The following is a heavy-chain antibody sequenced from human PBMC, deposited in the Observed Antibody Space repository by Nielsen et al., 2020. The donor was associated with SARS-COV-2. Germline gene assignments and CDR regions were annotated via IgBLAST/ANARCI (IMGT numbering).Heavy chain of an antibody. CDR2: ISDSGIT. J-gene: IGHJ6*02. Sequence: GGYLRLSCAASGFTFRRYAMGWVRQAPGKGLEWISGISDSGITYYRDSVKGRFTISRDNSKNTLFLEMNNLRDDDTAVYYCVGSSLGLYYYGLDVWGQGTTVTVSS. D-gene: IGHD3-16*01. CDR3: VGSSLGLYYYGLDV. V-gene: IGHV3-23*01. CDR1: GFTFRRYA.